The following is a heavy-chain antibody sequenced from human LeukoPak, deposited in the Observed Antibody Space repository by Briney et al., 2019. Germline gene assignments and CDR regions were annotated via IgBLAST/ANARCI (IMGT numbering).Heavy chain of an antibody. CDR1: GGSFSGYY. J-gene: IGHJ5*02. D-gene: IGHD2-15*01. CDR2: INHSGST. Sequence: PSETLSLTCAVYGGSFSGYYWSWIRQPPGKGLEWIGEINHSGSTNYNPSLKSRVTISVDTSKNQFSLKLSSVTAADTAVYYCARHFGDIVVVVAETGWFDPWGQGTLVTVSS. CDR3: ARHFGDIVVVVAETGWFDP. V-gene: IGHV4-34*01.